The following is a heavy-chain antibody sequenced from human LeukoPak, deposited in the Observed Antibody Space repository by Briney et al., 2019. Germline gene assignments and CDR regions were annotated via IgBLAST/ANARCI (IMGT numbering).Heavy chain of an antibody. CDR3: ARDPYGSGSYLGGDY. CDR1: GFTFSSYA. V-gene: IGHV3-30-3*01. D-gene: IGHD3-10*01. Sequence: GGSLRLSCAASGFTFSSYAMHWVRQAPGKGLEWVAVISYDGSNKYYADSVKGRFTISRDNSKNTLYLQMNSLRAEDTAVYYCARDPYGSGSYLGGDYWGQGTLVTVSS. J-gene: IGHJ4*02. CDR2: ISYDGSNK.